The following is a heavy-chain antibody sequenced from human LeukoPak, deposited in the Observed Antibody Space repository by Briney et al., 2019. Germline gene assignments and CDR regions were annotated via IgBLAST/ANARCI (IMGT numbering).Heavy chain of an antibody. CDR2: IQYSGSH. CDR1: GDSISTYY. Sequence: SETLSLTCTVSGDSISTYYWSWIRHPPEKGREWIGYIQYSGSHNYRPSLKSRVDISLDTSKNQFCLKLSFVTAADTAVYYCAILIGGVAYFDLWGRGTLVTVSS. V-gene: IGHV4-59*08. J-gene: IGHJ2*01. CDR3: AILIGGVAYFDL.